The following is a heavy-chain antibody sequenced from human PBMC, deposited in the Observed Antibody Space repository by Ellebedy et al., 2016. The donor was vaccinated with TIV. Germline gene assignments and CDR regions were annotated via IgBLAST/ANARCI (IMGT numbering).Heavy chain of an antibody. D-gene: IGHD6-6*01. V-gene: IGHV3-30*02. CDR1: GFTFSDHG. CDR3: ATKVDRISSADY. Sequence: GESLKISCTVSGFTFSDHGMHWVRQAPGKGLEWVAVIARDGGNKYYGDSVRGRFTISRDNSKDTLFLQMNSLTTDDTAVYYCATKVDRISSADYWGQGTLVTVSS. J-gene: IGHJ4*02. CDR2: IARDGGNK.